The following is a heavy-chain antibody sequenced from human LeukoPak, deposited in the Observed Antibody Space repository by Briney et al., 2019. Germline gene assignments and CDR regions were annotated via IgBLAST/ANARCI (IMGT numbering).Heavy chain of an antibody. J-gene: IGHJ4*02. Sequence: PSGTLSLTCAVSGGSISSRNWWSWVRQPPGKGLEWIGEIYHSGSTNYNPSLKTRVTISVDTSKNQFSLKLRSLTAADTAVYYCARDECSGGSCYLYFDFWGQGILVTVSS. CDR2: IYHSGST. CDR1: GGSISSRNW. V-gene: IGHV4-4*02. D-gene: IGHD2-15*01. CDR3: ARDECSGGSCYLYFDF.